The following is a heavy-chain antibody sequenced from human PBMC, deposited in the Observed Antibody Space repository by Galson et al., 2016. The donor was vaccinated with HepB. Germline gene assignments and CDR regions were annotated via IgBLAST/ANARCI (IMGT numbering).Heavy chain of an antibody. CDR2: INSDGTIS. J-gene: IGHJ5*02. Sequence: SLRLSCAASGFAFSSHWMHWVRQDLGKGLVWVSRINSDGTISNYADSVKGRFTISRDNAKTTLYLQMNSLRAEDTAVYLCVRDHSVVPTTAYNWFDPWGRGTLVTVSS. CDR3: VRDHSVVPTTAYNWFDP. V-gene: IGHV3-74*01. D-gene: IGHD4-23*01. CDR1: GFAFSSHW.